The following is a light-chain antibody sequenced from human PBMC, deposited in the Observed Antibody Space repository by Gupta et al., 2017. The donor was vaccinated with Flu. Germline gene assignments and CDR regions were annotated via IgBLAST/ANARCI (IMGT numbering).Light chain of an antibody. CDR3: QHYNDYSRT. CDR2: KAS. V-gene: IGKV1-5*03. Sequence: DIQMTQSPYTLSASVGDRVTITCRASQSISSWLAWYQQKPGKAPKLLIYKASSLESGVPSRFSGSGSGTKFTLTISSLQPDDFATYYCQHYNDYSRTFGQGTKVEIK. J-gene: IGKJ1*01. CDR1: QSISSW.